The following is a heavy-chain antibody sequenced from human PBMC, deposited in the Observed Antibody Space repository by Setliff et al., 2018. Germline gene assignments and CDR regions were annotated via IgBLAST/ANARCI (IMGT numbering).Heavy chain of an antibody. CDR3: ATLGIDIEGASAHAFDI. D-gene: IGHD1-26*01. V-gene: IGHV5-51*01. J-gene: IGHJ3*02. Sequence: PGESLKISCKGSGYSFSNYWIGWVRQMSRKGLEWMGIIYPADSDTRYSPSFQGQVTISADKSISTAYLQWSSLKASDTAMYYCATLGIDIEGASAHAFDIWGQGTMVTVSS. CDR1: GYSFSNYW. CDR2: IYPADSDT.